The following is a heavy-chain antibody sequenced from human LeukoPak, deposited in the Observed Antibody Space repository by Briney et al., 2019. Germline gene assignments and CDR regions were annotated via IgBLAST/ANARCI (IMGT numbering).Heavy chain of an antibody. J-gene: IGHJ4*02. V-gene: IGHV4-4*07. CDR2: IYPGESIYASENT. Sequence: SETLSLTCSVSGVSISAYYWGWIRQPAGKGLEWIGRIYPGESIYASENTNYNPSLKSRVSMSGDTSKNQVSLKLRSVTAADTAVYYCARDPTTVTTIFDSWGQGTLVTVSS. D-gene: IGHD4-17*01. CDR3: ARDPTTVTTIFDS. CDR1: GVSISAYY.